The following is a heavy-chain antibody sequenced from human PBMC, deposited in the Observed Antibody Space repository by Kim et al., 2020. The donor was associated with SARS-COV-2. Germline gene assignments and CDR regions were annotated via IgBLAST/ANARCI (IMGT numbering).Heavy chain of an antibody. CDR3: ARDRTRGVPAARDAFDI. Sequence: LTSRVTISVDTSKNQFSLKLSSVTAADTAVYYCARDRTRGVPAARDAFDIWGQGTMVTVSS. D-gene: IGHD2-2*01. V-gene: IGHV4-31*02. J-gene: IGHJ3*02.